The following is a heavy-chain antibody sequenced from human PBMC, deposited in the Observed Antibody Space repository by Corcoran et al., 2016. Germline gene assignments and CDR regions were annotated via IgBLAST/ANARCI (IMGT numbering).Heavy chain of an antibody. V-gene: IGHV3-30*18. CDR1: GFTFSSYG. CDR3: AKDRDRDYCSGSFLDY. J-gene: IGHJ4*02. CDR2: ISYDGSNK. D-gene: IGHD3-10*01. Sequence: QVQLVESGGGVVQPGRSLRLSCAASGFTFSSYGMHWVRQAPGKGLEWVAVISYDGSNKYYADSVKGRFTISRDNYKNTLYLQMNSLRAEDTAVYYCAKDRDRDYCSGSFLDYWGQGTLVTVSS.